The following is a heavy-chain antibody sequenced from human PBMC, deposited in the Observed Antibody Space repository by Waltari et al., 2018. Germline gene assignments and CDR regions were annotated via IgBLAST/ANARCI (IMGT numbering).Heavy chain of an antibody. CDR1: GYTFTGYY. Sequence: QVQLVQSGAEVKKPGASVKVSCKASGYTFTGYYMHWVRQAPGQGLEWMGWINPNSGGTNYAQKFQGWVTMTRDTSISTAYMELSRLRSDDTAVYYCARGLYSSGWYGPPPGPFDPWGQGTLVTVSS. J-gene: IGHJ5*02. V-gene: IGHV1-2*04. CDR2: INPNSGGT. D-gene: IGHD6-19*01. CDR3: ARGLYSSGWYGPPPGPFDP.